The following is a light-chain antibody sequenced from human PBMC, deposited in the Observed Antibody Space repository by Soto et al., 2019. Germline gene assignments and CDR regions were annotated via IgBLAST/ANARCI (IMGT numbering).Light chain of an antibody. Sequence: EIVLTQAPGTLSLSPGERATLSCRASQSVSSASLAWYQHKPGQPPTLLIFAASIRVTGIPDRFSGSGSGTDFTLTISRLEPEDFAVYYCQQYGSSSPWTFGQGTKVEIK. V-gene: IGKV3-20*01. CDR3: QQYGSSSPWT. CDR1: QSVSSAS. CDR2: AAS. J-gene: IGKJ1*01.